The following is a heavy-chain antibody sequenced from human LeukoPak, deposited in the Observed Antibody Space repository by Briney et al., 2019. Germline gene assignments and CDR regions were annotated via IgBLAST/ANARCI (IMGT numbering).Heavy chain of an antibody. D-gene: IGHD4-23*01. Sequence: SETLSLTCTVSGGSIISYYWSWIRQPPGKGLEWIGYIYYSGSTKYNTSLKSRVSISVDTSKNQFSLKLSSVTAADTAVYYCARHSSDYGGNFGYWGQGTLVTVSS. CDR2: IYYSGST. CDR1: GGSIISYY. CDR3: ARHSSDYGGNFGY. J-gene: IGHJ4*02. V-gene: IGHV4-59*08.